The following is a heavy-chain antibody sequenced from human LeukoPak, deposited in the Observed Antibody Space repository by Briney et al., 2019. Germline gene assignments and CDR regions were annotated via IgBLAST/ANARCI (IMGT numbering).Heavy chain of an antibody. J-gene: IGHJ4*02. Sequence: GSLRLSCAASGFTFSDYYMSWIRQAPGKGLEWVSYISSSGSTIYYADSVKGRFTISRDNSKNTLYLQMNSLRAEDTAVYYCAKDLRGAAVAGEYFDYWAREPWSPSP. D-gene: IGHD6-19*01. CDR3: AKDLRGAAVAGEYFDY. CDR1: GFTFSDYY. V-gene: IGHV3-11*01. CDR2: ISSSGSTI.